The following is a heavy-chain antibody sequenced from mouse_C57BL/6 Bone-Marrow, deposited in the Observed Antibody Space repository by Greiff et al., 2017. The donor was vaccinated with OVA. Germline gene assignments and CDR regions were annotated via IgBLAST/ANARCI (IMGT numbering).Heavy chain of an antibody. CDR1: GYTFTSYD. D-gene: IGHD1-1*01. Sequence: QVQLKESGPELVKPGASVKLSCKASGYTFTSYDINWVKQRPGQGLEWIGWIYPRDGSTKYNEKFKGKATLTVDTSSSTAYMELHSLTSEDSAVYFCAGITTRDYWGQGTTLTVSS. V-gene: IGHV1-85*01. J-gene: IGHJ2*01. CDR2: IYPRDGST. CDR3: AGITTRDY.